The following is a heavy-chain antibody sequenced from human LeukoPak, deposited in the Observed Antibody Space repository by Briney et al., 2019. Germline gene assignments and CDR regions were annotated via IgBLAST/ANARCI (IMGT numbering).Heavy chain of an antibody. V-gene: IGHV3-30*18. CDR2: ISYDGSNK. D-gene: IGHD6-13*01. CDR3: AKAGQQRLIYYFDY. J-gene: IGHJ4*02. CDR1: GFTFSNYD. Sequence: PGGSLRLSCAASGFTFSNYDMHWVRQAPGKGLEWVAVISYDGSNKYYADSVKGRFTISRDNSKNTLYLQMNSLRAEDTAVYYCAKAGQQRLIYYFDYWGQGTLVTVSS.